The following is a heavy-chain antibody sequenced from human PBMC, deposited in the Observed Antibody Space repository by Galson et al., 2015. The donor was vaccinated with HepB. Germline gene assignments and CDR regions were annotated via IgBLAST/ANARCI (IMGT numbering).Heavy chain of an antibody. Sequence: QSGAEVKKPGESLKISCKGSGSSFTSYWIGWVRQMPGKGLEWMGIIYPGDSDTRYSPSFQGQVTISADKSISTAYLQWSSLKASDTAMYYCARRDEDYYDSSVSDDAFDIWGQGTMVTVSS. CDR1: GSSFTSYW. CDR2: IYPGDSDT. CDR3: ARRDEDYYDSSVSDDAFDI. D-gene: IGHD3-22*01. V-gene: IGHV5-51*03. J-gene: IGHJ3*02.